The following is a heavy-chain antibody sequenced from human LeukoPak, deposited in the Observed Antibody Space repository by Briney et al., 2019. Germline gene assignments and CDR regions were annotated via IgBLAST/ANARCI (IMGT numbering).Heavy chain of an antibody. CDR3: ATTRRDYDFWSGYRPIDY. V-gene: IGHV3-74*01. CDR1: GFTFSSYA. D-gene: IGHD3-3*01. Sequence: GGSLRLSCAASGFTFSSYAMSWVRQAPGKGLEWVSRINSDGSSTSYADSVKGRFTISRDNAKNTLYLQMNSLRAEDTAVYYCATTRRDYDFWSGYRPIDYWGQGTLVTVSS. J-gene: IGHJ4*02. CDR2: INSDGSST.